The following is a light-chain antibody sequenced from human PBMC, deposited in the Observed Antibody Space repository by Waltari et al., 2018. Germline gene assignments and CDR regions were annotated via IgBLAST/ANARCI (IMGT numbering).Light chain of an antibody. J-gene: IGKJ4*01. CDR3: QQYDGSVLT. CDR2: GAS. V-gene: IGKV3-20*01. Sequence: MVLTQSPDTLSLSPGQRATLSCRASQTINNIFLVCYQHKPGQAPRLVIHGASSMATGFPDRFSGSGSGTDFTLTISSLKPEDSAVYYCQQYDGSVLTFGGGTKVEI. CDR1: QTINNIF.